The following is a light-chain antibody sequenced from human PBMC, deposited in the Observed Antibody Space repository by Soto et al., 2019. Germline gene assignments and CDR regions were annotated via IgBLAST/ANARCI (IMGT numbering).Light chain of an antibody. Sequence: TQPPSSQSSTFGDRATITCRARQSISSYLNWYQQKPGKAPQLLIYAASSLQSGVPFRFSGSGSGTEFSLTIIRPEPLDFATYYGQQRYSSRAFGRGTKVDI. CDR1: QSISSY. CDR2: AAS. V-gene: IGKV1-39*01. J-gene: IGKJ4*02. CDR3: QQRYSSRA.